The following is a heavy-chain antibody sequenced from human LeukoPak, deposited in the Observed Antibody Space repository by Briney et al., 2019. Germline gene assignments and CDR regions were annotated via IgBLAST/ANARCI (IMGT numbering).Heavy chain of an antibody. CDR3: ARAVNGYCSSTSCHNWFDS. V-gene: IGHV4-34*01. CDR2: INHSGST. Sequence: SETLSLTCAVYGGSFSGYYWSWIRQPPGKGLEWIGEINHSGSTNYNPSLKSRVTISVDTSKNQFSLKLSSVTAADTAVYYCARAVNGYCSSTSCHNWFDSWGQGTLVTVSS. J-gene: IGHJ5*01. D-gene: IGHD2-2*03. CDR1: GGSFSGYY.